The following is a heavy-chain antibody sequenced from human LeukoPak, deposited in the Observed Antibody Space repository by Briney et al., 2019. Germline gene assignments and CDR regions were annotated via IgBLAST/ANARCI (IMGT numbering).Heavy chain of an antibody. D-gene: IGHD1-26*01. CDR1: GYTFTTYG. Sequence: GASVKVSCKASGYTFTTYGISWVRQAPGQGLEWMGWISALNGNTNYAQKFQGRVTMTTDTSTTTAYMDLRSLRSDDTAVYYCARGGSYFLDDGRSDYWGQGTLVTVSS. J-gene: IGHJ4*02. CDR2: ISALNGNT. V-gene: IGHV1-18*01. CDR3: ARGGSYFLDDGRSDY.